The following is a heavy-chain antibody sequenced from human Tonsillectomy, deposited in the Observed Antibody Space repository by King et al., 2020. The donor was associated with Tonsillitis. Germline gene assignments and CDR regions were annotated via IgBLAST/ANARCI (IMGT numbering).Heavy chain of an antibody. CDR2: IYYSGST. V-gene: IGHV4-59*01. CDR3: ARDLGYYGSGTFTWCDP. Sequence: QLQESGPGLVKPSETLSLTCTVSGGSISSYYWSWIRQPPGKGLEWIGYIYYSGSTNYNHSLKSRVTITVDTAKNQFSLKLSSVTAADTAVYYCARDLGYYGSGTFTWCDPWGQGTLVTVSS. J-gene: IGHJ5*02. D-gene: IGHD3-10*01. CDR1: GGSISSYY.